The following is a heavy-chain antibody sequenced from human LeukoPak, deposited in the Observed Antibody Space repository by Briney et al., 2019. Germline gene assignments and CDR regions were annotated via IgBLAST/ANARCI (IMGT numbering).Heavy chain of an antibody. J-gene: IGHJ4*02. CDR1: GFTFSDCY. CDR2: ITDSGSTK. CDR3: ARETSYGDYVYLDY. V-gene: IGHV3-11*01. D-gene: IGHD4-17*01. Sequence: PGGSLRLSCAASGFTFSDCYMNWIRQAPGKGLEWVSYITDSGSTKYYADSVKGRFTISRDNAKNSLYLQMNSLRAEDTAVYYCARETSYGDYVYLDYWGQGTLVTVSS.